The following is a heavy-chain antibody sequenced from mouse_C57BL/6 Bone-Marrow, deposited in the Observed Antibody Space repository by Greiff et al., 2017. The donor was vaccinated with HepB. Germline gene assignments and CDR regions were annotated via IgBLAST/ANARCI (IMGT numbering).Heavy chain of an antibody. J-gene: IGHJ4*01. CDR2: ISSGSSTI. V-gene: IGHV5-17*01. CDR1: GFTFSDYG. CDR3: ARTGYYGSSKYAMDY. D-gene: IGHD1-1*01. Sequence: EVKVVESGGGLVKPGGSLKLSCAASGFTFSDYGMHWVRQAPEKGLEWVAYISSGSSTIYYADTVKGRFTISRDNAKNTLFLQMTSLRSEDTAMYYCARTGYYGSSKYAMDYWGQGTSVTVSS.